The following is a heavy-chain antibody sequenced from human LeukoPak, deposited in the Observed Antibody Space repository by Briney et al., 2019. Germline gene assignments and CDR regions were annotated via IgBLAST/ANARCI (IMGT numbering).Heavy chain of an antibody. Sequence: SETLSLTCAVYGGSFSGYYWSWIRQPPGKGLEWIGEINHSGSTNYNPSLKSRVTISVDTSKNQFSLKLSSVTAADTAVYYCARRRGYSYGYSDYWGRGTLVTVSS. J-gene: IGHJ4*02. CDR2: INHSGST. CDR3: ARRRGYSYGYSDY. CDR1: GGSFSGYY. D-gene: IGHD5-18*01. V-gene: IGHV4-34*01.